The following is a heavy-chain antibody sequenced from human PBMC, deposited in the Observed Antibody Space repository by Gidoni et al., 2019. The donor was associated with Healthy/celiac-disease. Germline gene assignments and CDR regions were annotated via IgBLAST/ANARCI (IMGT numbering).Heavy chain of an antibody. Sequence: EVQLVESGGGLIQPGGSLRPSCAASGFTVSSTYMGWVRQAPGKGLEWVSVIYGGGSTYYADSVKGRFTISRDNSKNTLYLQMNSLRAEDTAVYYCARSTYYDILTGYYSPFDYWGQGTLVTVSS. D-gene: IGHD3-9*01. J-gene: IGHJ4*02. CDR1: GFTVSSTY. CDR2: IYGGGST. V-gene: IGHV3-53*01. CDR3: ARSTYYDILTGYYSPFDY.